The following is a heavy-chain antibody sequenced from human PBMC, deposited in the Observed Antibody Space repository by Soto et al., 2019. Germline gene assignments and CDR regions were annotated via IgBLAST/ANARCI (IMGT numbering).Heavy chain of an antibody. CDR2: IYYSGST. CDR1: GGSISSGGYY. CDR3: ARGLYCSSTSCYFDP. D-gene: IGHD2-2*01. V-gene: IGHV4-31*03. J-gene: IGHJ5*02. Sequence: SETLSLTCTVSGGSISSGGYYWSWIRQHPGKGLEWIGYIYYSGSTYYNPSLKSRVTISVDTSKNQFSLKLSSVTAADTAVYYCARGLYCSSTSCYFDPWGQGTLVTVSS.